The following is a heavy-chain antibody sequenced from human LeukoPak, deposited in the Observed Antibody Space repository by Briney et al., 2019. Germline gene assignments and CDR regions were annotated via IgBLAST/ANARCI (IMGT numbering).Heavy chain of an antibody. CDR1: GFTFSDYY. J-gene: IGHJ6*03. CDR3: ARSMRSYYYYMDV. V-gene: IGHV3-11*04. Sequence: PGGSLRLSCAASGFTFSDYYMSWIRQAPGKGLEWVSYISSSGSTIYYADSVKGRFTISRDNAKNSLYLQMNGLRAEDTAVYYCARSMRSYYYYMDVWGKGTTVTISS. D-gene: IGHD6-6*01. CDR2: ISSSGSTI.